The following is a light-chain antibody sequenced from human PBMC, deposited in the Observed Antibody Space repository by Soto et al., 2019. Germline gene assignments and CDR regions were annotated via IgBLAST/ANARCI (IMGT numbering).Light chain of an antibody. CDR2: DVK. J-gene: IGLJ3*02. CDR1: SSDVGGYNY. V-gene: IGLV2-11*01. CDR3: CSYAGSNTLV. Sequence: QSALAQPRSVSGSPGQSVTISCTGTSSDVGGYNYVTWYHHHAGKAPKLRIYDVKKRPSGDPDRLSGTRSGNTASLTISGIKTEDEAEYFGCSYAGSNTLVCGGGTKVTVL.